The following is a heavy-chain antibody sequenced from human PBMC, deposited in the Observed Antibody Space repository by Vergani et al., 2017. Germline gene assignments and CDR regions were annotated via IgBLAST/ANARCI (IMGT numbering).Heavy chain of an antibody. CDR3: VRRNNVVRETDYFDY. Sequence: QLQLQESGSGLVKPSQTLSLTCAASGGSISSGAFSWGWIRQPPGRGLQWIGHIFQSGSPDYNASLKSRVNISLDKSKNHFSLSLSSVTAADTAFYYCVRRNNVVRETDYFDYWGQGILVTVSS. CDR2: IFQSGSP. D-gene: IGHD3-10*01. CDR1: GGSISSGAFS. V-gene: IGHV4-30-2*01. J-gene: IGHJ4*02.